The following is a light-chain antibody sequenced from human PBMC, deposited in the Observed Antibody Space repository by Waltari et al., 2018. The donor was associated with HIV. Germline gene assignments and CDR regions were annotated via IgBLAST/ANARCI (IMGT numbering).Light chain of an antibody. CDR1: SSNAGGYNY. V-gene: IGLV2-14*01. CDR3: NSKRSSNTPCV. CDR2: EVS. Sequence: FALTHPALMPGSPASPITISCTATSSNAGGYNYVSCYQQHPGKAPKLIIYEVSNRPSGVSNRFSGSKSGNTASLTISGLQAEDEADYYCNSKRSSNTPCVFGTGTKVTVL. J-gene: IGLJ1*01.